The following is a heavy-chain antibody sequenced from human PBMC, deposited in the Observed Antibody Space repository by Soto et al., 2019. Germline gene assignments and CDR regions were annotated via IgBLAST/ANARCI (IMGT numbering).Heavy chain of an antibody. Sequence: GGSLRLSCAASGFTFSSYCMHWVRQAPGKGLEWVAVISYDGSNKYYADSVKGRFTISRDNSKNTLYLQMNSLRAEDTAVYYCAKDGSVYFDYWGQGTLVTVSS. J-gene: IGHJ4*02. CDR1: GFTFSSYC. CDR2: ISYDGSNK. D-gene: IGHD1-26*01. V-gene: IGHV3-30*18. CDR3: AKDGSVYFDY.